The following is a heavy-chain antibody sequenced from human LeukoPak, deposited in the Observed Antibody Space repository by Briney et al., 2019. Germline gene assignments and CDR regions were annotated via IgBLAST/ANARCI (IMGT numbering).Heavy chain of an antibody. V-gene: IGHV4-39*01. J-gene: IGHJ4*02. CDR1: GGSISSSSYY. CDR2: IYYSGST. CDR3: ARYGEVVAGIDY. D-gene: IGHD3-22*01. Sequence: SETLSLTCTVSGGSISSSSYYWGWIRQPPGQGLEWIGSIYYSGSTYYNPSLKSRVTISVDTSKNQFSLKLSSVTAADTAVYYCARYGEVVAGIDYWGQGTLVTVSS.